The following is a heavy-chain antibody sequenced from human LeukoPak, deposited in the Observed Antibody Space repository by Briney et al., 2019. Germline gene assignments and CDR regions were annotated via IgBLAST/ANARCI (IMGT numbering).Heavy chain of an antibody. CDR1: GGTFSSYA. CDR3: ARGRLRTTGTGWFDP. CDR2: IIPVFGTA. Sequence: SVKVSCKASGGTFSSYAISWVRQAPGQGLEWMGGIIPVFGTANYAQKFQGRVTITADESTSTAYMELSSLRSEDTAVYYCARGRLRTTGTGWFDPWGQGTLVTVSS. D-gene: IGHD1-1*01. J-gene: IGHJ5*02. V-gene: IGHV1-69*13.